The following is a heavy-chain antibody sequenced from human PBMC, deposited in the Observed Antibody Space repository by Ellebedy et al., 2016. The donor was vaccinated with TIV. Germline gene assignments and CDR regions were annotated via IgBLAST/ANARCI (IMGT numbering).Heavy chain of an antibody. CDR3: ARASFYDVDLSGWYFDL. CDR2: IYTDDTT. D-gene: IGHD3-10*02. CDR1: GFSFTFYA. V-gene: IGHV3-66*01. J-gene: IGHJ2*01. Sequence: GESLKISCSASGFSFTFYAIYWVRQAPGKGPEWVSGIYTDDTTYYADSVKGRFTISRDNAKNTLYLHIDSLRTEDTAVYYCARASFYDVDLSGWYFDLWGRGTLVTVSS.